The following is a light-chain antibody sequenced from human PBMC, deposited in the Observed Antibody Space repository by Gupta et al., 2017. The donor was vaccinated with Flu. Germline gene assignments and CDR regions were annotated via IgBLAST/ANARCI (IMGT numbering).Light chain of an antibody. J-gene: IGKJ2*03. CDR1: QGISSY. V-gene: IGKV1-9*01. Sequence: DIKLTQSTSFLSASVGDRVTITCRASQGISSYLAWYQQKPGKAPKLLIYAASTLQSGVPSRFSGSGSGTEFTLTISSLQPEDFATYYCQQLNSYPQMYSFGQGTKLEIK. CDR2: AAS. CDR3: QQLNSYPQMYS.